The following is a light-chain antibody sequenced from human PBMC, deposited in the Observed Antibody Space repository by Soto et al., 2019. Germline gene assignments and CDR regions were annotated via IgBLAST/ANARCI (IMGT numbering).Light chain of an antibody. CDR3: CSYAGSSTV. V-gene: IGLV2-14*01. CDR2: EVS. CDR1: SSDVGGYNY. J-gene: IGLJ2*01. Sequence: QSALTQPASVSGSPGQSITISCTGTSSDVGGYNYVSWYQQNPGKAPKLMIYEVSNRPSGVSTRFSGSKSGNTASLTISGLQAEDESDYYCCSYAGSSTVFGGGTKPTVL.